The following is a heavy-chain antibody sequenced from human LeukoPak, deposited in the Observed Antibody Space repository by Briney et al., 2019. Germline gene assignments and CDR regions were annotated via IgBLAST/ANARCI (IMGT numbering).Heavy chain of an antibody. D-gene: IGHD3-22*01. Sequence: LGIANYAQKFQGRVTITADKSTSTAYMELSNLRSEDTAVYYCARDLNLRGHYYDSSGYFLDDYWGQGTLVTVSS. CDR3: ARDLNLRGHYYDSSGYFLDDY. J-gene: IGHJ4*02. V-gene: IGHV1-69*04. CDR2: LGIA.